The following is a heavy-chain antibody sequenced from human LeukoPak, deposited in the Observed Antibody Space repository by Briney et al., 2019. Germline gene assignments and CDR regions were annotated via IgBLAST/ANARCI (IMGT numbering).Heavy chain of an antibody. Sequence: PGGSLRLSCAASGFTFSNYLMHLVRQAPGKGLDWVAVILEDGSIQYYADSVKGRFTISRDNSKNTLFLQMNSLRGEDTAMYYCARVQGGGFRTADYWGQGTLVTVSS. D-gene: IGHD1-14*01. CDR2: ILEDGSIQ. V-gene: IGHV3-30*04. CDR3: ARVQGGGFRTADY. CDR1: GFTFSNYL. J-gene: IGHJ4*02.